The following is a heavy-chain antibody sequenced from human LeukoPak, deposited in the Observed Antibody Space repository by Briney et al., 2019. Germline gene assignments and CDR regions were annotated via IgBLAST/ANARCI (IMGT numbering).Heavy chain of an antibody. J-gene: IGHJ4*02. V-gene: IGHV1-2*06. CDR3: ARQWPIVVVPAAMTLSDY. Sequence: ASVKVSCKASGGTFSSYAISWVRQAPGQGLEWMGRINPNSGGTNYAQKFQGRVTMTRDTSISTAYMELSRLRSDDTAVYYCARQWPIVVVPAAMTLSDYWGQGTLVTVSS. CDR1: GGTFSSYA. CDR2: INPNSGGT. D-gene: IGHD2-2*01.